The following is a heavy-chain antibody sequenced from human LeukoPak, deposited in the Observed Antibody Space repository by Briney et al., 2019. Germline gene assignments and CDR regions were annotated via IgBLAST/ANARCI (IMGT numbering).Heavy chain of an antibody. D-gene: IGHD3-16*01. CDR3: ARLGWGRGFGY. CDR2: IKQDGSEK. V-gene: IGHV3-7*01. CDR1: GFTFRTYS. J-gene: IGHJ4*02. Sequence: PGGSLRLSCAASGFTFRTYSMNWVRQAPGKGLEWVANIKQDGSEKYYVDSVKGRFTISRDNAKNSLYLQMNSLRAEDTAVYYCARLGWGRGFGYWGQGTLVTVSS.